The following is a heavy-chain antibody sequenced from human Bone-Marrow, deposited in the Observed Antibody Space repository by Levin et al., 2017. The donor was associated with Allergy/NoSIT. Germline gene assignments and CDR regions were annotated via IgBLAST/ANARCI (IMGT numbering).Heavy chain of an antibody. Sequence: GSLRLSCKASGNTFNNHWIGWVRQVPGKGLEWVAMIFPDDADTRYSPSFQGQVTISADKAITTAYLQWSSLKASDIAIYYCVTTVTTLGLDYWGQGTLVTVSS. V-gene: IGHV5-51*01. J-gene: IGHJ4*02. CDR2: IFPDDADT. CDR1: GNTFNNHW. D-gene: IGHD4-11*01. CDR3: VTTVTTLGLDY.